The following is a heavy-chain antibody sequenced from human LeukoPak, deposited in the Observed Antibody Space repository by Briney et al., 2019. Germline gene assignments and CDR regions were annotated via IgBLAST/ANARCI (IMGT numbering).Heavy chain of an antibody. V-gene: IGHV3-7*01. D-gene: IGHD3-22*01. CDR1: GFAFRSYW. CDR2: INQDGSER. J-gene: IGHJ4*02. Sequence: PGGSLRLSCAASGFAFRSYWMSWVRQAPGKGLEWVANINQDGSERHCVDSVKGRYTISRDNSKNSLFLQMNSLRAEDTAVYYCARDWHYYDSTTYYYYFDCWGQGTLVTVSS. CDR3: ARDWHYYDSTTYYYYFDC.